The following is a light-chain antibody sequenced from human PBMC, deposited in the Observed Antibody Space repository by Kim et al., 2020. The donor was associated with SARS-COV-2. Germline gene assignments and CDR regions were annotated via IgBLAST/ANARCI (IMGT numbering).Light chain of an antibody. CDR2: GDT. CDR3: HSYDSGLTGYV. J-gene: IGLJ1*01. CDR1: SSNIGADSD. V-gene: IGLV1-40*01. Sequence: SVTTSCTGSSSNIGADSDVHWYQHLPGTAPNLLIFGDTTRASGVPGRFSGSKSGTSASLAITGLQAEDEGDYYCHSYDSGLTGYVFGSGTKVTVL.